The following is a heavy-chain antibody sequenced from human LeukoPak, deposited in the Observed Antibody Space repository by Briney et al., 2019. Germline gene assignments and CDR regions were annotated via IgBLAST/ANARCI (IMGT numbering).Heavy chain of an antibody. CDR3: AIERVGSGWPRPFYFEV. CDR1: GYSFTRYN. CDR2: INPNTGAT. V-gene: IGHV1-2*02. Sequence: ASVKVSCKPSGYSFTRYNLHWVRQAPGQAPEWMGWINPNTGATAYAQNFQGRVTMSRDTSISTAYMDLSSLRSGHTAIYYCAIERVGSGWPRPFYFEVWGQGTLVTVSS. D-gene: IGHD6-19*01. J-gene: IGHJ4*02.